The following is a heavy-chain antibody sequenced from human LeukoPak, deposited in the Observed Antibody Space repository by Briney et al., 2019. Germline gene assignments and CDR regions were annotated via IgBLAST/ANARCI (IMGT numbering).Heavy chain of an antibody. Sequence: SGGSLRLSCAAPGFTFSSYAMSWVRQAPGKGLEWVSAISGSGGSTYYADSVKGRFTISRDNSKNTLYLQMNSLRAEDTAVYYCAKDGSGYSSGWYVVGGDYWGQGTLVTVSS. CDR1: GFTFSSYA. CDR3: AKDGSGYSSGWYVVGGDY. D-gene: IGHD6-19*01. CDR2: ISGSGGST. V-gene: IGHV3-23*01. J-gene: IGHJ4*02.